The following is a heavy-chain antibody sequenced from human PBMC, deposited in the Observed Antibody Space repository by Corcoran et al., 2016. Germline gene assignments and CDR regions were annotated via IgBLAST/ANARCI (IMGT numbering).Heavy chain of an antibody. J-gene: IGHJ5*02. Sequence: QVQLVQSGAEVKRPGASVKVSCRASGFILNNYHIHWVRQAPGQGLEWMGIINISVLTTNYAQKFQGRVTMTRDTSTNTVYMELGSLTSEDTAVYFCASVFTSCWQDDLWGQGTRVTVSS. CDR2: INISVLTT. V-gene: IGHV1-46*02. D-gene: IGHD2-2*01. CDR3: ASVFTSCWQDDL. CDR1: GFILNNYH.